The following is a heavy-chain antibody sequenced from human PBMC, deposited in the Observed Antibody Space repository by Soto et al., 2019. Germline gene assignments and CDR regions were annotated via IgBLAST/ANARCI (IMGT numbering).Heavy chain of an antibody. J-gene: IGHJ4*02. D-gene: IGHD3-3*01. CDR1: GFTFSSYA. CDR2: ISYDGRNK. CDR3: AREVDGVGDY. V-gene: IGHV3-30*04. Sequence: QVQLVESGGGVVQPGRSLRLSCAASGFTFSSYAMHWVRQAPGKGLEWVAVISYDGRNKYYADSVKGRFTISRDNSKNTLYLQMNSLRAEDTAVYYCAREVDGVGDYWRQGTLVTVSS.